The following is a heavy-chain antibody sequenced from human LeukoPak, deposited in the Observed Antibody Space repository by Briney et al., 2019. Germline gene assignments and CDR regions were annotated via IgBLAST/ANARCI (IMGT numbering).Heavy chain of an antibody. Sequence: GGSLRLSCAASGFTFSRYAMSWVRHAPGKGLEWVSGVSGSGGSTYYANSVKGRFTISRDTSKNTLYLQMKSLRAEDTAVYYCTKHFCTGGYDWSDAFDIWGQGTMVTVSS. CDR1: GFTFSRYA. D-gene: IGHD2-8*02. V-gene: IGHV3-23*01. J-gene: IGHJ3*02. CDR3: TKHFCTGGYDWSDAFDI. CDR2: VSGSGGST.